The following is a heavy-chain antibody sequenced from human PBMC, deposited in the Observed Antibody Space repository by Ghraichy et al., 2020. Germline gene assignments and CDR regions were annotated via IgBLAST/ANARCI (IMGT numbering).Heavy chain of an antibody. Sequence: ASVKVSCKVARENVSTSVTYWERESPRLVLKRMGIINPSGGSTSYAQKIQGRVTMTRDTSTSTVYMELSSLRSEDTAVYYCARAPGLIVVVNYFDYWGQG. CDR3: ARAPGLIVVVNYFDY. J-gene: IGHJ4*02. CDR1: RENVSTSV. CDR2: INPSGGST. D-gene: IGHD3-22*01. V-gene: IGHV1-46*01.